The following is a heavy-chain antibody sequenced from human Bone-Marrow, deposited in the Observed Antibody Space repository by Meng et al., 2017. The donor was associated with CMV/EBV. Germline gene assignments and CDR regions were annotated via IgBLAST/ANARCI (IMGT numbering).Heavy chain of an antibody. J-gene: IGHJ4*02. Sequence: SCAASGFTVSSNEMSWVRQAPGKGLEWVADIEGDGNTKYYADSVKGRFTISRDNAKRSLYLQLNALRVEDTAMYYCASMWEGGYWGQGTLVTVS. D-gene: IGHD1-26*01. V-gene: IGHV3-7*01. CDR1: GFTVSSNE. CDR3: ASMWEGGY. CDR2: IEGDGNTK.